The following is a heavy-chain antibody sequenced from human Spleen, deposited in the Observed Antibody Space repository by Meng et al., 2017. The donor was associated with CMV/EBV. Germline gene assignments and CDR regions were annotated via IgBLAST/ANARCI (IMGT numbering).Heavy chain of an antibody. CDR3: ARDLTYGDFYGTFDY. D-gene: IGHD4-17*01. CDR2: MDPNSDNT. Sequence: ASVKVSCKASGYTFTSYDINWVRQATGQGLEWMGWMDPNSDNTGYAQNFQGRVTMTRNSSISTAYMELSSLRSEDTAVYYCARDLTYGDFYGTFDYWGQGTLVTVSS. CDR1: GYTFTSYD. J-gene: IGHJ4*02. V-gene: IGHV1-8*01.